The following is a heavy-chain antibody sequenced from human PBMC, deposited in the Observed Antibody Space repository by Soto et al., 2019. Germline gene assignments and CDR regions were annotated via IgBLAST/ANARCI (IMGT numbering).Heavy chain of an antibody. CDR1: GFTFSSFW. V-gene: IGHV3-7*01. J-gene: IGHJ4*02. CDR3: SRSLDS. Sequence: GGSLRLSCAASGFTFSSFWMDWVRQAPGKGLEWLANINPDGSEKHYVDSVKGRFTISRDNAKNSLYLQMSSLTAEDSALYYCSRSLDSWGQGTRVTVSS. CDR2: INPDGSEK.